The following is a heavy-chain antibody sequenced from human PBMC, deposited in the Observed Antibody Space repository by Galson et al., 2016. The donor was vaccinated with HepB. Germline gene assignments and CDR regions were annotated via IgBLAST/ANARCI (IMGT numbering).Heavy chain of an antibody. J-gene: IGHJ4*02. CDR2: VKPDGSEK. CDR3: VKSVDN. Sequence: SLRLSCAASGFTFSRFWMNWVRQAPGKGLEWVGNVKPDGSEKYYVDSVKGRFTISRDNVKNSMYLQMNSLRAEDTAVDYCVKSVDNWGQGTLVTVSS. V-gene: IGHV3-7*03. CDR1: GFTFSRFW.